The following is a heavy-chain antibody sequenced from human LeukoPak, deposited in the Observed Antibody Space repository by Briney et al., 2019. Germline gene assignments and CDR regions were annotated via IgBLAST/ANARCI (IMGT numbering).Heavy chain of an antibody. CDR1: GFPFSTYA. CDR3: TRLQIAVAGPNWFDP. J-gene: IGHJ5*02. CDR2: IKQDGSVQ. V-gene: IGHV3-7*01. Sequence: PGGSLRLSCSASGFPFSTYAMHWVRQAPGKGLEWVANIKQDGSVQFYMDSLKGRFSVSRDNAKNSLYLQMNGLRVEDTAVYYCTRLQIAVAGPNWFDPWGQGTLVTVSS. D-gene: IGHD6-19*01.